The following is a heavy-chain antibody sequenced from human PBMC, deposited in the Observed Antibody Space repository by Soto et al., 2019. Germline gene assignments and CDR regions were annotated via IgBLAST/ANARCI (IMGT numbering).Heavy chain of an antibody. Sequence: SETLSLTCSVSGGSVSDKTYYWSWIRQPPGKRLEWIGYVHSSGITNYNPSLKRRVTISVDTSRNQFSLRLSSVTAADTAVYYCARGLTMGQLPSHFDHWGQGTLVTVSS. V-gene: IGHV4-61*01. CDR3: ARGLTMGQLPSHFDH. D-gene: IGHD3-16*01. CDR1: GGSVSDKTYY. J-gene: IGHJ5*02. CDR2: VHSSGIT.